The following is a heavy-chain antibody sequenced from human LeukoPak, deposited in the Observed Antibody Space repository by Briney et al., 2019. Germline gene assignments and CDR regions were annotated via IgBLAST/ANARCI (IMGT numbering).Heavy chain of an antibody. J-gene: IGHJ4*02. CDR1: GYSFTGHY. V-gene: IGHV1-2*02. D-gene: IGHD2-2*01. CDR2: INPNSGGT. Sequence: GASVKVSCKASGYSFTGHYIHWVRQVPGQGLEWMGWINPNSGGTSFAQQFQGRVTMTRDTSITTAFMELSSLRSDDTAVYYCARDADCTSTSCYVGYWGQGTLVTVSP. CDR3: ARDADCTSTSCYVGY.